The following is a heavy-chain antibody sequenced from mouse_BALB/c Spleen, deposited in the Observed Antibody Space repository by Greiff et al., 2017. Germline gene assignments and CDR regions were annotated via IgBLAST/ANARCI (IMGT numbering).Heavy chain of an antibody. J-gene: IGHJ3*01. CDR3: ARGGYVSWFAY. Sequence: EVKLMESGGGLVQPGGSLKLSCAASGFTFSSYTMSWVRQTPEKRLEWVAYISNGGGSTYYPDTVKGRFTISRDNAKNTLYLQMSSLKSEDTAMYYCARGGYVSWFAYWGQGTLVTVSA. D-gene: IGHD2-14*01. V-gene: IGHV5-12-2*01. CDR2: ISNGGGST. CDR1: GFTFSSYT.